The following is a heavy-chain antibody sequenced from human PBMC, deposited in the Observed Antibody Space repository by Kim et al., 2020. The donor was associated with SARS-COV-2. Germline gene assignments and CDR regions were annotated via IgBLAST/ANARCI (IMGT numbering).Heavy chain of an antibody. J-gene: IGHJ4*02. CDR2: TYYRSRWLN. V-gene: IGHV6-1*01. Sequence: SQTLSLTCVISGDSVSSSIATWNWVRQSPSRGLEWLGRTYYRSRWLNEYATSVKSRITINPDTPKNQFSLQLSSVTPEDTAVYYCARAAGGQSGLDFWGQGTLVTVSS. D-gene: IGHD6-13*01. CDR3: ARAAGGQSGLDF. CDR1: GDSVSSSIAT.